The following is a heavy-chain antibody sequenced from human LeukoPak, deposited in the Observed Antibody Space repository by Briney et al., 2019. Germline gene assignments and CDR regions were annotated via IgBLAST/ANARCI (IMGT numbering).Heavy chain of an antibody. CDR1: GFTFSSYG. J-gene: IGHJ4*02. Sequence: GGSLRLSCAASGFTFSSYGMHWVRQAPGKGLEWVAVISYDGSNKYYADSVKGRFTISRDNSKNTLYLQMNSLRAEDTAVYYCAKGRSFITRNTDYGGQEPLSTVSS. V-gene: IGHV3-30*18. D-gene: IGHD3-22*01. CDR3: AKGRSFITRNTDY. CDR2: ISYDGSNK.